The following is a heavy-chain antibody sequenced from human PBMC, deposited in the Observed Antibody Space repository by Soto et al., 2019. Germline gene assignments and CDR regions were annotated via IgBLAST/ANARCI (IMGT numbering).Heavy chain of an antibody. CDR1: GYSFTGYG. CDR3: ARGRGYSLMPVVDAAVDV. V-gene: IGHV1-18*04. D-gene: IGHD5-12*01. CDR2: ITTYNGDT. Sequence: QVQLVQSGGEVKKPGASVKVSCKASGYSFTGYGINWVRQAPGQGPEWLGRITTYNGDTNYAQNFQGRLTMTTDTSTGPTYMEMSTLRSGVTALYYCARGRGYSLMPVVDAAVDVWGQGTLLTASS. J-gene: IGHJ3*01.